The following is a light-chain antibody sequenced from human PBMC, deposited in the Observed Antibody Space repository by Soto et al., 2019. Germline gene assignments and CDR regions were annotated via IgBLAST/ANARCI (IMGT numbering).Light chain of an antibody. V-gene: IGKV2-28*01. J-gene: IGKJ1*01. CDR1: QSLLHSDGYIY. CDR2: LGS. CDR3: LQALQTPWT. Sequence: DIVMTQSPLSLPVTPGEPASISCRSSQSLLHSDGYIYLDWYLQRPGQSPQLLICLGSNRASGVPDRFSGSGSGTHFTLTISRVEAEDFGVYSCLQALQTPWTVGQGTRVEVK.